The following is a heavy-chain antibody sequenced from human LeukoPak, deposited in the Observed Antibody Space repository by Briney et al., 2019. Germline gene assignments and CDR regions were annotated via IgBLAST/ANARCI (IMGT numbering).Heavy chain of an antibody. CDR1: GGSISSGDYY. CDR3: ARGLGELTTRYFDY. D-gene: IGHD3-16*01. Sequence: PSETLSLTCTVSGGSISSGDYYWSWIRQPPGKGLEWIGYIYYSGSTYYNPSLKSRVTISVDTSKNQFSLKLSSVTAADTAVYYCARGLGELTTRYFDYWGQGTLVTVSS. V-gene: IGHV4-30-4*01. J-gene: IGHJ4*02. CDR2: IYYSGST.